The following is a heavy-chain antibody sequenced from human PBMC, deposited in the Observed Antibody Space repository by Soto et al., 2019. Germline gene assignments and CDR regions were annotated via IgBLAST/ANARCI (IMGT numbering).Heavy chain of an antibody. CDR1: GFTFSSYG. D-gene: IGHD5-18*01. J-gene: IGHJ4*02. CDR2: ISYDGSNK. V-gene: IGHV3-30*18. CDR3: AKDALVGYSPFFDY. Sequence: QVQLVESGGGVVQPGRSLRLSCAASGFTFSSYGMHWVRQAPGKGLEWVAVISYDGSNKYYADSVKGRFTISRDNSKNTLYLQMNSLRAEDTAVYYCAKDALVGYSPFFDYWGQGTLVTVSS.